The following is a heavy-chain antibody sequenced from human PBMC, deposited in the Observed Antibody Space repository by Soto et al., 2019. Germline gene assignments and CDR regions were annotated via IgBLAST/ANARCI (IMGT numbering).Heavy chain of an antibody. CDR3: AKDGGYYDGDDAFDI. D-gene: IGHD3-22*01. CDR1: GFTFSSYA. V-gene: IGHV3-23*01. CDR2: ISGSGGST. Sequence: GGSPRLSCAASGFTFSSYAMSWVRQAPGKGLEWVTAISGSGGSTYYADSVKGRFTISRDNSKNTLYLQMNSLRAEDTAVYYCAKDGGYYDGDDAFDIWGQGTMVTVSS. J-gene: IGHJ3*02.